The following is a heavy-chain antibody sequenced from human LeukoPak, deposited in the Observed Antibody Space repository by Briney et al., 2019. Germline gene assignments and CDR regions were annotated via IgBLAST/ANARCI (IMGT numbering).Heavy chain of an antibody. CDR2: MFTSGST. Sequence: PSETLSLTCTVSGGSISSYYWNWIRQPAGKGLEWIGRMFTSGSTNYNPSLKSRLTMSVDTSKNQFSLKPSSVTAADTAVYYCARDQDNWNDVGAFDIWGQGTMVTVSS. D-gene: IGHD1-20*01. V-gene: IGHV4-4*07. CDR3: ARDQDNWNDVGAFDI. CDR1: GGSISSYY. J-gene: IGHJ3*02.